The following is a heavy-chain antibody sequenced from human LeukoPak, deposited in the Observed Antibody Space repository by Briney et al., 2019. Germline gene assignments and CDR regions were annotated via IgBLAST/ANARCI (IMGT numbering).Heavy chain of an antibody. D-gene: IGHD3-10*01. CDR2: ISYDGSNK. J-gene: IGHJ6*03. CDR1: GFTFSSYA. V-gene: IGHV3-30*04. CDR3: ARDGLLRYYYGSGSPSYYYYYMDV. Sequence: GGSLRLSCAASGFTFSSYAIHWVRQAPGEGLEWVAVISYDGSNKYYVDSVKGRFTISRDNSKNTLYLQMNSLRAEDTAVYYCARDGLLRYYYGSGSPSYYYYYMDVWGKGTTVTVSS.